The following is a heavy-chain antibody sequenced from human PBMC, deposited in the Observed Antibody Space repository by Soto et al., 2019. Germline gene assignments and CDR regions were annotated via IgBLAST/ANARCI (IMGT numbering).Heavy chain of an antibody. CDR2: ISGSGGST. V-gene: IGHV3-23*01. Sequence: GGSLRLSCAASGFTFSSYAMSWVRQAPGKGLEWVSAISGSGGSTYYADSVKDRFTISRDNSKNTLYLQMNSLRAEDTAVYYCAKDRGIVVVVAATIDAFDIWGQGTMVTVSS. CDR1: GFTFSSYA. J-gene: IGHJ3*02. CDR3: AKDRGIVVVVAATIDAFDI. D-gene: IGHD2-15*01.